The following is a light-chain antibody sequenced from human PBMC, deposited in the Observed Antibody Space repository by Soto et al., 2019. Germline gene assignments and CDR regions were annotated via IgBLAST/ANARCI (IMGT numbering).Light chain of an antibody. CDR3: QSYDSSLSGPVV. V-gene: IGLV1-40*01. J-gene: IGLJ2*01. Sequence: QSVLTQPPSVSGAPGQRVTISCTGSSSNIGAGYDVHWYQQLPGTATKLLIYGNSNRSSGVPDRFSGSKSGTSASLAITGLQAEDEADYYCQSYDSSLSGPVVFGGGTQLTVL. CDR2: GNS. CDR1: SSNIGAGYD.